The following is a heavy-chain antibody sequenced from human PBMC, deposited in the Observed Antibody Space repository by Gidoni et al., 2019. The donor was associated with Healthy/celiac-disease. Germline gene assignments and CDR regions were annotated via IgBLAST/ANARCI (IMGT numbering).Heavy chain of an antibody. CDR1: GFSLSTSGVG. Sequence: QLTLKESGPTLVKPTQTLTLTCNFSGFSLSTSGVGGGWIRQPPGKALEWLARIYLDDAKRYSPSLTSRLTNTKDTSKNQVVLTMTNMDPVDTATYYCAHAEGIGGGYDSALDDFDIWGQGTMVTVSS. V-gene: IGHV2-5*02. J-gene: IGHJ3*02. CDR2: IYLDDAK. D-gene: IGHD5-12*01. CDR3: AHAEGIGGGYDSALDDFDI.